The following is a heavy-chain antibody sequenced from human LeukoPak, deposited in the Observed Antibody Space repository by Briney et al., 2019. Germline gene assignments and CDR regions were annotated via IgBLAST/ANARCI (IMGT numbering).Heavy chain of an antibody. D-gene: IGHD4-17*01. J-gene: IGHJ4*02. Sequence: PGGSLRLSCAASGFTFSSYNMNWVRQAPGKGLEWVSGISGSGGSTYYADFVKGRFTISRDNSKNTLYLQMNSLRVDDTAVYYCAKGWGAATVTAHNDCWGQGTLVTVSS. CDR3: AKGWGAATVTAHNDC. CDR1: GFTFSSYN. CDR2: ISGSGGST. V-gene: IGHV3-23*01.